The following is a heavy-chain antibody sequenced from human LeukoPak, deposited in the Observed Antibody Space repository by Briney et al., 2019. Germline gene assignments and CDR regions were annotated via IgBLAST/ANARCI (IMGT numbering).Heavy chain of an antibody. CDR2: IYRSGSI. J-gene: IGHJ4*02. CDR1: GYSISSGYY. D-gene: IGHD3-22*01. V-gene: IGHV4-38-2*01. CDR3: ARGYYDSSGYYWNYFDY. Sequence: SETLSLTCAVSGYSISSGYYWGWIRQPPGKGLEWIGSIYRSGSIYYNPSLKNRVTISVDTSKNQFSLKLSSVTAADTAVYYCARGYYDSSGYYWNYFDYWGQGTLVTVSS.